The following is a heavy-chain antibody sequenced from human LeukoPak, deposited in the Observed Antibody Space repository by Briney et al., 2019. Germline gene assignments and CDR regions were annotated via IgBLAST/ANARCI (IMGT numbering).Heavy chain of an antibody. D-gene: IGHD3-10*01. V-gene: IGHV3-74*01. CDR3: VRGGFGHAMDV. CDR1: GFSFSSYW. Sequence: GGSLRLSCAASGFSFSSYWMHWVRQTPGKGLVWVSRINSGGSGTSHADSVKGRSTISRDNAKNTLYLQMTSLGAEDTAVYYCVRGGFGHAMDVWGQGTTVTVSS. J-gene: IGHJ6*02. CDR2: INSGGSGT.